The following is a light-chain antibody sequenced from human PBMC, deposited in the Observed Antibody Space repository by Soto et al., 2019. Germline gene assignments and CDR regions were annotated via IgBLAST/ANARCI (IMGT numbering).Light chain of an antibody. CDR2: AAS. CDR1: LGISNS. V-gene: IGKV1-27*01. CDR3: QKYNRVPFS. Sequence: DIQMTQSPSSLSASVGDRVTITGRARLGISNSLACYQQKPGKVPKLLIYAASTLQSGVPSRFSGSGSGTDFPLTISSLQPEDGATYYCQKYNRVPFSFGPGTKWDIK. J-gene: IGKJ3*01.